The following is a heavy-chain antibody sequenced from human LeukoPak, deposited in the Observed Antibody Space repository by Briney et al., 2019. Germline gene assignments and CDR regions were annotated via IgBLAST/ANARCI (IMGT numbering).Heavy chain of an antibody. Sequence: PGRALRLSCAASGFTFSSYGLHWVRPGPGTGLEWVAVISYDGSNKYYADSVKGRFTISRDNSKNTLYLQMNSLRAEDTAVYYCAKDVIAAADTEGFDYWGQGTLVTVSS. CDR3: AKDVIAAADTEGFDY. CDR1: GFTFSSYG. CDR2: ISYDGSNK. J-gene: IGHJ4*02. D-gene: IGHD6-13*01. V-gene: IGHV3-30*18.